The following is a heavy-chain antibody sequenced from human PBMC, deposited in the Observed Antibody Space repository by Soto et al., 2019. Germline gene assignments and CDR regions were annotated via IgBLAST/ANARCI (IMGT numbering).Heavy chain of an antibody. CDR1: GFTFSSYS. CDR3: ARGSIAASYYYYGMDV. V-gene: IGHV3-21*01. Sequence: EVQLVESGGGLVKPGGSLRLSCAASGFTFSSYSMNWVRQAPGKRLEWVSSISSSSSYIYYADSVKGRFTISRDNAKNSLYLQMNGLRAEDTAVYYCARGSIAASYYYYGMDVWGQGTTVTVSS. D-gene: IGHD6-6*01. CDR2: ISSSSSYI. J-gene: IGHJ6*02.